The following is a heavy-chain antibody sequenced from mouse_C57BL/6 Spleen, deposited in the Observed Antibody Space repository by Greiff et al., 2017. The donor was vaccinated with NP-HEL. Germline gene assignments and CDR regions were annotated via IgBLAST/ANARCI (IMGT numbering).Heavy chain of an antibody. D-gene: IGHD1-2*01. CDR2: ISDGGSYT. J-gene: IGHJ2*01. CDR1: GFTFSSYA. V-gene: IGHV5-4*01. Sequence: EVKLMESGGGLVKPGGSLKLSCAASGFTFSSYAMSWVRQTPEKRLEWVATISDGGSYTYYPDNVKGRFTISRDNAKNNLYLQMSHLKSEDTAMYYCARDSDSLLDYWGQGTTLTVSS. CDR3: ARDSDSLLDY.